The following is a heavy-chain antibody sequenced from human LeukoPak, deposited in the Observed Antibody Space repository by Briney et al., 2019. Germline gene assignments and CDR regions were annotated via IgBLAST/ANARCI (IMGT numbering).Heavy chain of an antibody. CDR2: IYYTGVT. J-gene: IGHJ3*01. D-gene: IGHD3-16*01. Sequence: SETLSLTCTVSGGYIITSGHYWGWIRQPPGKGLEWIGSIYYTGVTSTNPFFRSRMSISVDTSKNQFSLKLSSVTAADTAVYYCARGRAVGGGGSEATWGQGKMVTVSS. CDR1: GGYIITSGHY. CDR3: ARGRAVGGGGSEAT. V-gene: IGHV4-39*07.